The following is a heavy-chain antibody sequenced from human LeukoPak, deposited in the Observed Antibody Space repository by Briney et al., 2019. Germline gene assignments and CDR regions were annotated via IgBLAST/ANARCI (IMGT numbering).Heavy chain of an antibody. Sequence: PGGSLRLSCAASGFTFSSNLMHWVRQGPGKGLVWVSHSNSDWKSTRYADSVKGRFTISRDNAKNTVYLQMNSLRAEDTAVYFCARDFSGAIDYWGQGTQVTVSS. CDR3: ARDFSGAIDY. V-gene: IGHV3-74*01. CDR2: SNSDWKST. CDR1: GFTFSSNL. J-gene: IGHJ4*02. D-gene: IGHD3-10*01.